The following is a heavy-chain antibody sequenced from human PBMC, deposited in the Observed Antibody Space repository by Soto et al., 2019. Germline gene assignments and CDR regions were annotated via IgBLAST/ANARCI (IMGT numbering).Heavy chain of an antibody. CDR3: ARGQRFDP. J-gene: IGHJ5*02. CDR2: IYYTGNT. Sequence: SETLSLTCIVSGGSISSGDFYWSWLRQPPGKGLEWIGYIYYTGNTYYNMSLENRATMSVGTSKNQYSLRLHSVTAADTAVYYCARGQRFDPWGRGTLVTVSS. CDR1: GGSISSGDFY. V-gene: IGHV4-30-4*01.